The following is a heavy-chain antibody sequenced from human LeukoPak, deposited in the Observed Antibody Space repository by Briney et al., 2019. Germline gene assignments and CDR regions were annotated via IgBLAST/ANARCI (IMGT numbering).Heavy chain of an antibody. CDR2: INPNSGGT. CDR1: GYTFTGYY. Sequence: ASVKVSCKASGYTFTGYYMHWVRQAPGQGLEWMGRINPNSGGTNYAQKFQGRVTMTRDTSISTAYMELSRLRSDDTAVYYCARLPGRILRFLEWLPFEYFQHWGQGTLVTVSS. CDR3: ARLPGRILRFLEWLPFEYFQH. V-gene: IGHV1-2*02. J-gene: IGHJ1*01. D-gene: IGHD3-3*01.